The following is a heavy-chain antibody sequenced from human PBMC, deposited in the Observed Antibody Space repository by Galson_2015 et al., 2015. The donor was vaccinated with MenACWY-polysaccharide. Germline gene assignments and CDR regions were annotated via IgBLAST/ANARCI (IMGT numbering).Heavy chain of an antibody. V-gene: IGHV3-74*01. D-gene: IGHD6-6*01. CDR2: INSDGSST. Sequence: SLRLSCAASGFTFSSYWMHWVRQAPGKGLVWVSRINSDGSSTSYADSVKGRFTNSRDNAKNTLYLQMNSLRAEDTAVYYCAKYSSSSHAVDHWGQGTTVTVSS. CDR1: GFTFSSYW. CDR3: AKYSSSSHAVDH. J-gene: IGHJ6*02.